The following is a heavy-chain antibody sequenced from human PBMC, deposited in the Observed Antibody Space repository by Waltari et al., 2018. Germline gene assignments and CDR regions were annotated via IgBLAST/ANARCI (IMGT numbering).Heavy chain of an antibody. Sequence: QVQLVQSGAEVKKPGSPVKVSCKASGGSFSTSAINWGREAPGQGLEWMGGIIPMFGTANYAQKFQERVSITTDGSMTTAYMELSSLTSEDTAVYYCARGGLYGQQLLESAFEIWGQGTQVTVSS. J-gene: IGHJ3*02. CDR2: IIPMFGTA. CDR3: ARGGLYGQQLLESAFEI. D-gene: IGHD6-13*01. V-gene: IGHV1-69*05. CDR1: GGSFSTSA.